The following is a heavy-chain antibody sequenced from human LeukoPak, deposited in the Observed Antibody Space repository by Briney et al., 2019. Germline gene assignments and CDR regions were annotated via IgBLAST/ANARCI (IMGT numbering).Heavy chain of an antibody. CDR2: IYYSGST. CDR3: AREGRDGSDY. J-gene: IGHJ4*02. V-gene: IGHV4-59*01. CDR1: GGSISSYY. D-gene: IGHD5-24*01. Sequence: PSETLSLTCTVSGGSISSYYWSWIRQPPGKGLEWIGYIYYSGSTNYNPSLKSRVTISVGTSKNRFSLKLSSVTAADTAVYYCAREGRDGSDYWGQGTLVTVSS.